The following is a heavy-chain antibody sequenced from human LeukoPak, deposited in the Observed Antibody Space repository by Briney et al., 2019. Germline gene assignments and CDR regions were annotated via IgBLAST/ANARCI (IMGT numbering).Heavy chain of an antibody. D-gene: IGHD2-2*01. V-gene: IGHV1-2*02. CDR3: ARGIVVVPAALGY. Sequence: GASVKVSCKASGYTFTGYYMHWVRQAPGQGLEWMGWINPNSGGTNYAQKFQGRVTMTRDTSISTAYMEPSRLRSDDTAVYYCARGIVVVPAALGYWGQGTLVTVSS. J-gene: IGHJ4*02. CDR2: INPNSGGT. CDR1: GYTFTGYY.